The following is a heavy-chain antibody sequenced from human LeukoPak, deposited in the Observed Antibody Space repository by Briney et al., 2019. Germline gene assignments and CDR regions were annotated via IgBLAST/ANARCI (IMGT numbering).Heavy chain of an antibody. CDR1: GFTFDDYA. D-gene: IGHD3-3*01. V-gene: IGHV3-9*01. J-gene: IGHJ6*02. Sequence: QPGRSLRLSCAASGFTFDDYAMHWVRQAPGKGLEWVSGISWNSGSIGYADSVKGRFTISRDDAKNSLYLQMNSLRAEDTAVYYCAKETDYDFWGQGYGMDVWGQGTTVTVSS. CDR3: AKETDYDFWGQGYGMDV. CDR2: ISWNSGSI.